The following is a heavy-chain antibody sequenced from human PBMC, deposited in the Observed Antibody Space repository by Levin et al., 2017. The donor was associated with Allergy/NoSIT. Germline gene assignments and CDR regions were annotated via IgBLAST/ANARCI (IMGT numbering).Heavy chain of an antibody. Sequence: SETLSLTCAISGDSVSRNNAAWNWIRQSPSRGLEWLGRTYYRSKWQNDYAVSVRSRIIVNPDTSKNQFSLQLNSVTPEDTAVYYCARSGDYRFDYWGQGTLVTVSS. CDR1: GDSVSRNNAA. D-gene: IGHD4-17*01. CDR3: ARSGDYRFDY. J-gene: IGHJ4*02. CDR2: TYYRSKWQN. V-gene: IGHV6-1*01.